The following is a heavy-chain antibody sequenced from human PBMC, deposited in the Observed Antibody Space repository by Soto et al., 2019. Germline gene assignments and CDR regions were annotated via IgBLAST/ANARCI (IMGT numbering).Heavy chain of an antibody. D-gene: IGHD2-15*01. J-gene: IGHJ6*02. Sequence: PSETLSLTCAVYGGSFSGHYWSWIRQPPGKGLEWMGEINHSGSTNYNPSLKSRVTISVDTSKKQFSLMLTSVTAADTAVYYCGRGRDDCGGGTCYYYYGMDVWGQGTTVTVSS. V-gene: IGHV4-34*01. CDR1: GGSFSGHY. CDR3: GRGRDDCGGGTCYYYYGMDV. CDR2: INHSGST.